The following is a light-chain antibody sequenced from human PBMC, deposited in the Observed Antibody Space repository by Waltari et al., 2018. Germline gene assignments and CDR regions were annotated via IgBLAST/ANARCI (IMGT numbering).Light chain of an antibody. V-gene: IGKV1-39*01. CDR2: AAS. CDR3: QQSYTPSPS. Sequence: RVTITCRASQSISNSLNWYQQKPGNAPKLLIYAASSLQTGVPSRFSGSGSGTDFTLTISSLQPEDFATYFCQQSYTPSPSFGQGTKLEI. CDR1: QSISNS. J-gene: IGKJ2*03.